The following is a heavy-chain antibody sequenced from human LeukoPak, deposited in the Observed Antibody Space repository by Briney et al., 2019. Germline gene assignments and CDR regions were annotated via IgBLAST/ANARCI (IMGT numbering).Heavy chain of an antibody. V-gene: IGHV3-23*01. J-gene: IGHJ4*02. D-gene: IGHD5-18*01. Sequence: GASLRLSCVASGFTFSSYAINWVRQAPGKGLEWVSGTSGSGGRTYYADSVKGRFTISRENSKNTLYLQMNSLRAEDTAVYYCARAPPYSYGQYYFDYWGQGTLVTVSS. CDR2: TSGSGGRT. CDR3: ARAPPYSYGQYYFDY. CDR1: GFTFSSYA.